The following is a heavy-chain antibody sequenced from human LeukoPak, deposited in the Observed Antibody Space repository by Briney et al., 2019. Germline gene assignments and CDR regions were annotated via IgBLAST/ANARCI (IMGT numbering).Heavy chain of an antibody. CDR1: GFTVSSSY. D-gene: IGHD6-13*01. CDR2: ISSAGTT. CDR3: ARDLEAANTYYFDY. J-gene: IGHJ4*02. Sequence: GGSLRLSCTASGFTVSSSYMSWVRQAPGKGLEWVSIISSAGTTYYADSVKGRFTISRDNSKNTVYLQVNSLRDEDTAVYYCARDLEAANTYYFDYWGQGTMVTVSS. V-gene: IGHV3-66*01.